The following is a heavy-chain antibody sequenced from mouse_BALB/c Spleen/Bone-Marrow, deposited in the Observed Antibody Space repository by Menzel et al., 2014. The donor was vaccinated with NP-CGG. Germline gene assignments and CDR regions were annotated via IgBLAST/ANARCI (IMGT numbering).Heavy chain of an antibody. CDR3: ARRGHGFAWFAY. CDR2: ILPGSGST. Sequence: VNLVESGTELMKPGASVKISCKATGYTFSSYWIEWVNQRPGHGLEWIGEILPGSGSTNYNEKFKGKATFTADTPSNTAYMQLSSLTSEDSAVYYCARRGHGFAWFAYWGQGTLVTVSA. D-gene: IGHD1-2*01. J-gene: IGHJ3*01. CDR1: GYTFSSYW. V-gene: IGHV1-9*01.